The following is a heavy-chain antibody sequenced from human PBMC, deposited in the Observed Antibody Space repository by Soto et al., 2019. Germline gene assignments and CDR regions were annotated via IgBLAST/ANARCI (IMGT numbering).Heavy chain of an antibody. CDR3: ARIPATGGSGSYYNPRND. CDR2: IIPILGIA. V-gene: IGHV1-69*02. J-gene: IGHJ4*02. CDR1: GGTFSSYT. D-gene: IGHD3-10*01. Sequence: ASVKVSCKASGGTFSSYTISWVRQAPGQGLEWMGRIIPILGIANYAQKFQGRVTITADKSTSTAYMELSSLRSEDTAVYYCARIPATGGSGSYYNPRNDWGQGTLVTVSS.